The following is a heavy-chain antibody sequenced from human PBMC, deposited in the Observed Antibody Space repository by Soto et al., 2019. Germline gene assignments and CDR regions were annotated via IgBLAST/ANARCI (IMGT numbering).Heavy chain of an antibody. CDR2: ISSSGSTI. CDR1: GFTFSSYE. D-gene: IGHD6-13*01. Sequence: EVQLVESGGGLVQPGGSLRLSCAASGFTFSSYEMNWVRQAPGKGLEWVSYISSSGSTIYYADSVKGRFTISRDNAKNSLYLQMNSLRAEDTAVYYCARWVWAAAGERDRYYYGMDVWGQGTTVTVSS. CDR3: ARWVWAAAGERDRYYYGMDV. V-gene: IGHV3-48*03. J-gene: IGHJ6*02.